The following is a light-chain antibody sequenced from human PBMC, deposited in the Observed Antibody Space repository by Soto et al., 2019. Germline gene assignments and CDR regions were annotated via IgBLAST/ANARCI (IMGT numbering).Light chain of an antibody. V-gene: IGLV2-11*01. CDR2: DVS. CDR3: SSYAGSYTFV. J-gene: IGLJ1*01. CDR1: SGDVGGFNY. Sequence: QSALTQPRSVSGSLGQSVTISCTGTSGDVGGFNYVSWYQQHPGKAPKLMVYDVSARPSGVPDRFSGSKSGNTASLTISGLQAEDEADYYCSSYAGSYTFVFGTGTKVTVL.